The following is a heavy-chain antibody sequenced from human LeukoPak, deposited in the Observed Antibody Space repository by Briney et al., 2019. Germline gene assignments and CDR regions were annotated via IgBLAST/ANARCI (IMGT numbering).Heavy chain of an antibody. V-gene: IGHV1-2*02. J-gene: IGHJ1*01. CDR3: ASGLNSRSSSC. D-gene: IGHD6-13*01. CDR2: INPDSGGT. Sequence: ASVKVSCKAPGYSFTGYYMHWVRQAPGQGLEWMGWINPDSGGTNYARKSQGRVTMTTATTISTAYMQLGWLRSDDTAVYYCASGLNSRSSSCWGQGTRVTVSS. CDR1: GYSFTGYY.